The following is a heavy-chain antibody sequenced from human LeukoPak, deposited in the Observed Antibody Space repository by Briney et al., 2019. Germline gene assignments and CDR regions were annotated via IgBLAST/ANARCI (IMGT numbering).Heavy chain of an antibody. Sequence: SETLTLTCTVSGFSFSSYSSNWLRQTPGKGLEWLGYIYDSGRTDYNPSLRSRATISVDTAMNQFSVKLMSVTTADKAVYFCGGRMKRYSRDWGEGSLVSVSS. D-gene: IGHD2-15*01. CDR3: GGRMKRYSRD. CDR1: GFSFSSYS. V-gene: IGHV4-59*08. CDR2: IYDSGRT. J-gene: IGHJ4*02.